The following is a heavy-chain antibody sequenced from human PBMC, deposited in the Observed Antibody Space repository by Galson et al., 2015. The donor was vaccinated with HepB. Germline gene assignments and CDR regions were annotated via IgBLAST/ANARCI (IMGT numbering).Heavy chain of an antibody. D-gene: IGHD3-22*01. CDR1: GXXXXXXX. Sequence: SVKVSCKASGXXXXXXXMXXXXQAPGQRLEXXGSXXAGNXXXKYSQKFQGRVTITRDTSASTAYMELSSLRSEDTAVYYCARLYNYDSSGYYYFDYWGQGXLVTVSS. CDR3: ARLYNYDSSGYYYFDY. J-gene: IGHJ4*02. CDR2: XXAGNXXX. V-gene: IGHV1-3*01.